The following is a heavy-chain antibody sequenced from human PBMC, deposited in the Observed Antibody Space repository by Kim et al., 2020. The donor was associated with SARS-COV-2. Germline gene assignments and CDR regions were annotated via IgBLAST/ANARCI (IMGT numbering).Heavy chain of an antibody. CDR1: GFTFSSYA. Sequence: GGSLRLSCAASGFTFSSYAMHWVRQAPGKGLEWVAVISYDGSNKYYADSVKGRFTISRDNSKNTLYLQMNSLRAEDTAVYYCARGGAMTTVTTGGFDPWGQGTLVTVSS. J-gene: IGHJ5*02. CDR2: ISYDGSNK. CDR3: ARGGAMTTVTTGGFDP. D-gene: IGHD4-17*01. V-gene: IGHV3-30*04.